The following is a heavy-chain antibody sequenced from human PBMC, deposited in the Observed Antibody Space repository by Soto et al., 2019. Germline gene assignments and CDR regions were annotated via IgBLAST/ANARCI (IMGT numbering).Heavy chain of an antibody. CDR2: LSGSESLS. CDR1: GFTFNTFA. Sequence: EVLLLESGGGLVQPGGSLRLSCVVSGFTFNTFAMTWVRQAPGKGLEWVSALSGSESLSYYADSVKGRFTISRDNSKNTLYLQMNNLRVDETAVYFCARDRGGALDSWGQGTLVTVSS. D-gene: IGHD2-15*01. J-gene: IGHJ4*02. CDR3: ARDRGGALDS. V-gene: IGHV3-23*01.